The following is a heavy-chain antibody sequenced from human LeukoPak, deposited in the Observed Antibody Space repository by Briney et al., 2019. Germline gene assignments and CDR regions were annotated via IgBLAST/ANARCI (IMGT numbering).Heavy chain of an antibody. Sequence: SETLSLTCTVSGGSISSYYWSWIRQPPGKGLEWIGYIYYSGSTNYNPSLKSRVTISVDTSKNQFSLKLSSVTAADTAVYYCARAPGVVPAAIARRVDAFDIWGQGTMVTVSS. D-gene: IGHD2-2*02. CDR2: IYYSGST. V-gene: IGHV4-59*01. CDR3: ARAPGVVPAAIARRVDAFDI. J-gene: IGHJ3*02. CDR1: GGSISSYY.